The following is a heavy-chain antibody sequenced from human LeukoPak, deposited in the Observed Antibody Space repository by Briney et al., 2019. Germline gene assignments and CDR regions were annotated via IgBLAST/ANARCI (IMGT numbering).Heavy chain of an antibody. Sequence: GGSLRLSCAASGFTFSSYAMSWVRQAPGKGLEWVSAISGSGGSTYYADSVKGRFTISRDNSKNTLYLQMNSLRAEDTAVYYCAKDPWSPSSGYYYAYWGQGTLVTVSS. CDR1: GFTFSSYA. D-gene: IGHD3-22*01. CDR2: ISGSGGST. J-gene: IGHJ4*02. CDR3: AKDPWSPSSGYYYAY. V-gene: IGHV3-23*01.